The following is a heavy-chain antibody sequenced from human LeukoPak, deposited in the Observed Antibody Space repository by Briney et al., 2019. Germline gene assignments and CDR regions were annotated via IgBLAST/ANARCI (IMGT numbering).Heavy chain of an antibody. CDR2: IYTTGKT. Sequence: PSETLSLTCSVSGVPLNSYWWSWIRQPAGKGLEFIGRIYTTGKTKYNPSLKSRVSISVDTSKNQSSLELRSVTAADTAVDFCGRAGYTISSYRFDYWGQGALVTVSS. CDR1: GVPLNSYW. D-gene: IGHD3-16*02. J-gene: IGHJ4*02. V-gene: IGHV4-4*07. CDR3: GRAGYTISSYRFDY.